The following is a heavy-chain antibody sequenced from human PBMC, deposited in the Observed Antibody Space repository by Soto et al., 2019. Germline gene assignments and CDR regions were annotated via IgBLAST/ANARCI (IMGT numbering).Heavy chain of an antibody. Sequence: KSGGSLRLSCAASGFTFSNAWMSWVRQAPGKGLEWVGRIKSKTDGGTTDYAAPVKGRFTISRDDSKNTLYLQMNSLKTEDTAVYYCTKDEYCSGGSCSSAGYYFDHWGQGTLVTVSS. CDR2: IKSKTDGGTT. CDR3: TKDEYCSGGSCSSAGYYFDH. D-gene: IGHD2-15*01. J-gene: IGHJ4*02. V-gene: IGHV3-15*01. CDR1: GFTFSNAW.